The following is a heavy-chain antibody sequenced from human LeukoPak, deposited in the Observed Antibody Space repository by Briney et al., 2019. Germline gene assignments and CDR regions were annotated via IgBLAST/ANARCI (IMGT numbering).Heavy chain of an antibody. CDR3: ARDFGIVATISPFDY. V-gene: IGHV1-2*02. D-gene: IGHD5-12*01. CDR2: INPNSGGT. J-gene: IGHJ4*02. Sequence: GASVKVSCKASGYTFTRYYMHWVRQAPGQGLEWMGWINPNSGGTNYAQKFQGRVTMTRDTSISTAYMELSRLGSDDTAVYYCARDFGIVATISPFDYWGQGTLVTVSS. CDR1: GYTFTRYY.